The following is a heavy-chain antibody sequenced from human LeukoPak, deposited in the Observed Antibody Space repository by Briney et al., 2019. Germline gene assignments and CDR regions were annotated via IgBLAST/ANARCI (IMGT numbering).Heavy chain of an antibody. Sequence: ASVKVSCKASGYTFTSYGISWARQAPGQGLEWMGWISAYNGNTNYAQKLQGRVTMTTDTSTSTAYMELRSLRSDDTAVYYCARDRLLWFGELYHDAFDIWGQGTMVTVSS. D-gene: IGHD3-10*01. V-gene: IGHV1-18*01. J-gene: IGHJ3*02. CDR1: GYTFTSYG. CDR3: ARDRLLWFGELYHDAFDI. CDR2: ISAYNGNT.